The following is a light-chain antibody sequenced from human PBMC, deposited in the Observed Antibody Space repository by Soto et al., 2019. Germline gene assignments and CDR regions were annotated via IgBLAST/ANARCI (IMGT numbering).Light chain of an antibody. CDR3: SSYAGSNNYV. Sequence: QSALTQPPSASGSPGQSVTISCTGTSSDVGGYNYVSWYQQHPGKAPKLMIYEVSKQPSGVPDRFSGSKSGNTASLTVSGLQAGDEADYYCSSYAGSNNYVFGTGTKVTVL. V-gene: IGLV2-8*01. CDR2: EVS. J-gene: IGLJ1*01. CDR1: SSDVGGYNY.